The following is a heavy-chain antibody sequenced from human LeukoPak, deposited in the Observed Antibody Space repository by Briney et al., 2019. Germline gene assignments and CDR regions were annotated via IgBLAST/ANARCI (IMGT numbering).Heavy chain of an antibody. D-gene: IGHD3-22*01. J-gene: IGHJ4*02. V-gene: IGHV3-23*01. CDR2: ISGSGGST. CDR1: GFTFSSYA. CDR3: ARTYYYDSSGYFFDD. Sequence: GGSLRLSCAASGFTFSSYAMSWVRQAPGNGLEWVSAISGSGGSTYYADSVKGRFTISRDNSKNTLYLQMNSLRAEDTAVYYCARTYYYDSSGYFFDDWGQGTLVTVSS.